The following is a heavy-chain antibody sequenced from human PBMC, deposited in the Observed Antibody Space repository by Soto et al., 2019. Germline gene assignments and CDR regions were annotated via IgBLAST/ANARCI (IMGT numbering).Heavy chain of an antibody. CDR2: ISSSGGST. D-gene: IGHD4-17*01. CDR1: GFTFSSYA. J-gene: IGHJ5*02. V-gene: IGHV3-23*01. Sequence: PGGSLRLSCAASGFTFSSYAMSWVRQAPGNGLEWVSAISSSGGSTYYADSVKGRFTISRDNSKNTLYLQMNSLRGEDTAVYYCAKEGDYHNWFDPWGQGTLVTVS. CDR3: AKEGDYHNWFDP.